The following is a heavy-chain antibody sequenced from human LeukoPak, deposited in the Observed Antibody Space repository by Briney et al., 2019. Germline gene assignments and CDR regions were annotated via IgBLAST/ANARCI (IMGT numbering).Heavy chain of an antibody. CDR1: GFTFSGSA. CDR2: IRSKVNSYAT. J-gene: IGHJ3*02. CDR3: TRRRSYYDSSGYYGNDAFDI. V-gene: IGHV3-73*01. D-gene: IGHD3-22*01. Sequence: GGSLRLSCAASGFTFSGSAMHWVRQASGKGLEWVGRIRSKVNSYATAYAASVKGRFTISRDDSKNTAYLQMNSLKTEDTAVYYCTRRRSYYDSSGYYGNDAFDIWGQGTMVTVSS.